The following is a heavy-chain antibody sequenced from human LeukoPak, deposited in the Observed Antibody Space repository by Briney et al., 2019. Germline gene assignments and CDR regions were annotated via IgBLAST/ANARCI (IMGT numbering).Heavy chain of an antibody. V-gene: IGHV3-74*01. Sequence: PGGSLRLSCAASGFTFSSYWMHWVRQAPGKGLVWVSRINSDGSSTSYADSVKGRFTISRDNAKNTLYLQMNSLRAEDTAVYYCAKTVVSLDAFDIWGQGTMVTVSS. CDR2: INSDGSST. CDR3: AKTVVSLDAFDI. J-gene: IGHJ3*02. CDR1: GFTFSSYW. D-gene: IGHD3-22*01.